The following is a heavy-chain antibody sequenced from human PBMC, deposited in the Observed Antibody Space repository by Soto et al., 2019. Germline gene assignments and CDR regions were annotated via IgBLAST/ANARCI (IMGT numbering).Heavy chain of an antibody. V-gene: IGHV1-69*13. D-gene: IGHD6-19*01. CDR3: ARGSSSGSKPRDY. J-gene: IGHJ4*02. CDR1: GGTFSSYA. Sequence: SVKVSGKASGGTFSSYAISWVLQAPGQGLEWMGGIIPIFGTANYAQKFQGRVTITADESTSTAYMELSSLRSEDTAVYYCARGSSSGSKPRDYWGQGTLVTVSS. CDR2: IIPIFGTA.